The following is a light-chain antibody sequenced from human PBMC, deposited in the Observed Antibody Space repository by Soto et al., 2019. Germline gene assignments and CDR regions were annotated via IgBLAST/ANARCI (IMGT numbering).Light chain of an antibody. CDR3: SSYTTSNTWV. Sequence: QSALTQPASVSASPGQSITISCTGTSSDIGTYNYVSWYQQHPGKAPKLMIFEVNNRPSRVSNRFSGSKSGNTASLTVSGLQAEDEADYYCSSYTTSNTWVFGGGTKLTVL. V-gene: IGLV2-14*01. CDR2: EVN. CDR1: SSDIGTYNY. J-gene: IGLJ3*02.